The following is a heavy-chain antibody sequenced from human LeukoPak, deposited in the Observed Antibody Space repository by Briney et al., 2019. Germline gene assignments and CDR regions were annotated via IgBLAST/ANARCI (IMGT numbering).Heavy chain of an antibody. CDR3: ARDVDYGGNSGVDAFDI. CDR1: GFTFSTYN. CDR2: ISSSGSHI. V-gene: IGHV3-21*05. J-gene: IGHJ3*02. D-gene: IGHD4-23*01. Sequence: GGSLRLSCTASGFTFSTYNMNWVRQAPGKGLEWVSFISSSGSHINYADSVKGRFTISRDNAKNSLYLQMNSLRAEDTAVYYCARDVDYGGNSGVDAFDIWGQGTMVTVSS.